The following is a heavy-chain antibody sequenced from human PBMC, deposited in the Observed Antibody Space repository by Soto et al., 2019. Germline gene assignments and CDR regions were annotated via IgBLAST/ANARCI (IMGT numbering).Heavy chain of an antibody. CDR2: ISYDGSNK. CDR3: AKDHRYYDFWSGYPAGYYYYMDV. V-gene: IGHV3-30*18. J-gene: IGHJ6*03. CDR1: GFTFSSYG. Sequence: QVQLVESGGGVVQPGRSLRLSCAASGFTFSSYGMHWVRQAPGKGLEWVAVISYDGSNKYYADSVKGRFTISRDNSKNMLYLQMNSLRAEDTAVYYCAKDHRYYDFWSGYPAGYYYYMDVWGKGTTVTVSS. D-gene: IGHD3-3*01.